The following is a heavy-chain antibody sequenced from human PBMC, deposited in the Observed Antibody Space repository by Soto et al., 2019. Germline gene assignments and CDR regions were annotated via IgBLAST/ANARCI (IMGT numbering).Heavy chain of an antibody. CDR2: INAGNGNT. Sequence: ASVKVSCKASGYTFTSYAMHWVRQAPGQRLEWMGWINAGNGNTKYSQKFQGRVTITRDTSASTAYMELSSLGSEDTAVYYCARDGYYYDSSGYSTGFDYWGQGTLVTVSS. J-gene: IGHJ4*02. CDR1: GYTFTSYA. CDR3: ARDGYYYDSSGYSTGFDY. D-gene: IGHD3-22*01. V-gene: IGHV1-3*01.